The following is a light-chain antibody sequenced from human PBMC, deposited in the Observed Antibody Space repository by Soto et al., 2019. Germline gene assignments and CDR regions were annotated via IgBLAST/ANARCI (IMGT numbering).Light chain of an antibody. CDR1: QGISGY. Sequence: DIQLTQSPSFLSASVGDRVTITCRASQGISGYLAWYQQKPGKAPKLLIYAASTLQSGVPSRFSGSGSGTGFTLTISALQPEDSATYYCQQLDTYPLTFGGGTQVEIK. CDR2: AAS. V-gene: IGKV1-9*01. CDR3: QQLDTYPLT. J-gene: IGKJ4*01.